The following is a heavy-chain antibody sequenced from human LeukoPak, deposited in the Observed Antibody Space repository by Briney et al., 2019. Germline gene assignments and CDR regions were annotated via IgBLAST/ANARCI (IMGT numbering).Heavy chain of an antibody. J-gene: IGHJ4*02. CDR2: IWYDGSNK. CDR3: AKDNVGATGN. Sequence: GGSLRLSCAASGFTFSSYGMHWVRQAPGKGLEWVALIWYDGSNKYYTDSVKGRLTISRDNSKNTLYLQMNSLRAEDTAVYYCAKDNVGATGNWGQGTLVTVSS. V-gene: IGHV3-30*02. D-gene: IGHD1-26*01. CDR1: GFTFSSYG.